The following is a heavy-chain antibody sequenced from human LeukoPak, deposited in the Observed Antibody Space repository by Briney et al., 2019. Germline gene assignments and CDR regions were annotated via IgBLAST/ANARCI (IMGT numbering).Heavy chain of an antibody. D-gene: IGHD6-19*01. CDR2: ISGNGGST. V-gene: IGHV3-23*01. CDR3: AKDTKGIAVTGAFDY. Sequence: GGSLRLSCAGSGFTFSSHAMSWVRQAPGKGLEWVSTISGNGGSTYYADSVKGRFTISRDNSKNTLYLQMNSLRAADTAVYYCAKDTKGIAVTGAFDYWGQGTLVTVSS. CDR1: GFTFSSHA. J-gene: IGHJ4*02.